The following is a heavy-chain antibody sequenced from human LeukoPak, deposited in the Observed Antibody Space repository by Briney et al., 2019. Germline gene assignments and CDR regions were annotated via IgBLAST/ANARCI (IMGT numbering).Heavy chain of an antibody. CDR1: GFYRSSIY. D-gene: IGHD4-11*01. CDR2: LYAGGTA. J-gene: IGHJ5*02. Sequence: GGSLTLSCGASGFYRSSIYMKWVRQIRGKGLESVSVLYAGGTACYRHSVKERFIVSRETSKKTLFLNMNKLRVEATAVYFCPIRRVQHDYHLWGQGTPVVVSS. V-gene: IGHV3-66*01. CDR3: PIRRVQHDYHL.